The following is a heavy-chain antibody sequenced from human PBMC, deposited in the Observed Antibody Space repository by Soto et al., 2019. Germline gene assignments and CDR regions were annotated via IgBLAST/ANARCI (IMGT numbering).Heavy chain of an antibody. CDR3: AADSLGSSTDYYYYYGMDV. V-gene: IGHV1-58*01. CDR2: IVVGSGNT. CDR1: GFTFTSSA. J-gene: IGHJ6*02. D-gene: IGHD6-6*01. Sequence: ASVKVSCKASGFTFTSSAVQWVRQARGQRLEWIGWIVVGSGNTNYAQKFQERVTITRDMSTSTAYMELSSLRSEDTAVYYCAADSLGSSTDYYYYYGMDVWGQANTVTVS.